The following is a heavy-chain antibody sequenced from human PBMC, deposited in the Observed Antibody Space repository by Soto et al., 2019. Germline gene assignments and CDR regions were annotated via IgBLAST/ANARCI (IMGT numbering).Heavy chain of an antibody. D-gene: IGHD2-15*01. Sequence: PGGSLRLSCAASGFTFSSYGMHWIRQAPGKGLEWVALIWFDGGNKYYVDSVKGRFSISRDNSKNTLYLEMNSLRAEDTAVYYCARPRIGVAATGPFDYWGQGTLVTVSS. CDR2: IWFDGGNK. CDR3: ARPRIGVAATGPFDY. J-gene: IGHJ4*02. V-gene: IGHV3-33*01. CDR1: GFTFSSYG.